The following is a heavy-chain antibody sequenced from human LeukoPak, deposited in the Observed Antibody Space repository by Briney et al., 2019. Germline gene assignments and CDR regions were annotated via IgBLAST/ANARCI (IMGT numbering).Heavy chain of an antibody. D-gene: IGHD3-16*02. Sequence: ASVKVSCKASGYTFTSYDISWVRQAPGQGLEWMGGIIPIFGTANYAQKFQGRVTITADESTSTAYMELSSLRSEDTAVYYCARALSDYYYGMDVWGQGTTVTVSS. CDR3: ARALSDYYYGMDV. CDR1: GYTFTSYD. CDR2: IIPIFGTA. J-gene: IGHJ6*02. V-gene: IGHV1-69*13.